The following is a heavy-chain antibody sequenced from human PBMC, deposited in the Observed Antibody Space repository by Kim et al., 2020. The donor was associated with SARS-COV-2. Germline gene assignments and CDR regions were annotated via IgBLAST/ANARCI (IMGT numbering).Heavy chain of an antibody. D-gene: IGHD6-19*01. V-gene: IGHV3-23*01. J-gene: IGHJ4*02. CDR3: AKGLPGYSSGWYDY. CDR2: ISGSGGST. CDR1: GFTFSSYA. Sequence: GGSLRLSCAASGFTFSSYAMSWVRQAPGKGLEGVSAISGSGGSTYYADSVKGRFTISRDNSKNTLYLQMNSLRAEDTAVYYCAKGLPGYSSGWYDYWGQGTLVTVSS.